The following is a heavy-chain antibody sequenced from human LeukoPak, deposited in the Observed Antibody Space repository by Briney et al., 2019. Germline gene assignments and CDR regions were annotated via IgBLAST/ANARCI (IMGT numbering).Heavy chain of an antibody. CDR3: ARGVPTATARWFDP. CDR2: IYYSGST. V-gene: IGHV4-61*01. D-gene: IGHD2-21*02. J-gene: IGHJ5*02. Sequence: SETLSLTCTVSGGSGSSGNYYWSWIRQPPGKGLEWIGYIYYSGSTNYNPSLKSRVTISVDTSKNQFSLKLSSVTAADTAVYYCARGVPTATARWFDPWGQGTLVTVSS. CDR1: GGSGSSGNYY.